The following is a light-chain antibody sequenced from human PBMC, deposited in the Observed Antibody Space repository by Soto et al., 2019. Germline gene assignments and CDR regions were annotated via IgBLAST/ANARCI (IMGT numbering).Light chain of an antibody. CDR3: QQYNNWPHT. CDR1: QSVSSN. J-gene: IGKJ2*01. V-gene: IGKV3-15*01. CDR2: GAS. Sequence: DIVMTQSPATLSVSPGERATLSCRASQSVSSNLAWYQQKPGQAPRLLIYGASPRATGIPARFSGSGSGTEFTLTISSLQSEDFAVYYCQQYNNWPHTFGQGTKLEIK.